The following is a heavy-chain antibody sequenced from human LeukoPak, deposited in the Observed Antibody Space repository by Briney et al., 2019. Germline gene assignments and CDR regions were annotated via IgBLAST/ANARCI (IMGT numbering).Heavy chain of an antibody. J-gene: IGHJ4*02. Sequence: ASVKVSCKASGYTFTSYAMHWVRQAPGQRLEWMGWINAGNGNTKYSQKFQGRVTMTRDTSISTAYMELSRLRSDDTAVYYCARDGGVVPAAALIDYWGQGTLVTVSS. CDR3: ARDGGVVPAAALIDY. CDR2: INAGNGNT. CDR1: GYTFTSYA. V-gene: IGHV1-3*01. D-gene: IGHD2-2*01.